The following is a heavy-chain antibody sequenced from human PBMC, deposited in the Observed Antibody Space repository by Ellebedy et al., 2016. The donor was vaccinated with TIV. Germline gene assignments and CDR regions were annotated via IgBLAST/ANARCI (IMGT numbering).Heavy chain of an antibody. CDR3: ARDGAVPGGKGDY. J-gene: IGHJ4*02. Sequence: PGGSLRLSCVASGFTFSNYNMNRVRQSPGKGLVWVSRIKDDGSETSYVDSVKGRFIIFRDNAKNTLYLQMNSLRVEDTAMYYCARDGAVPGGKGDYWGQGTLVIVSS. V-gene: IGHV3-74*01. D-gene: IGHD4-23*01. CDR1: GFTFSNYN. CDR2: IKDDGSET.